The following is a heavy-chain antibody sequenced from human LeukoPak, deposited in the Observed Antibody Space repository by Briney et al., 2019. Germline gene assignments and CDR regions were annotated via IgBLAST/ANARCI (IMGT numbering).Heavy chain of an antibody. CDR3: AKDQASSGHAYNFDY. Sequence: TGGSLRLSCAASGFNFSSYAMTWVRQAPGKGLEWVSSISGSGGSTYYADSVKGRFTISRDNSKNTLYLQMNSLRAEDTAVYYCAKDQASSGHAYNFDYWGQGTLVTVSS. CDR2: ISGSGGST. V-gene: IGHV3-23*01. J-gene: IGHJ4*02. CDR1: GFNFSSYA. D-gene: IGHD3-22*01.